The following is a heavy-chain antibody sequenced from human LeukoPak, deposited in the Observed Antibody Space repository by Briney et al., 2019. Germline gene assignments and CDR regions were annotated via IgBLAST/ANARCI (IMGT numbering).Heavy chain of an antibody. Sequence: PSETLSLTCTVSGGSISSSSYYWGWIRQPPGKGLEWIGSIYYSGSTYYNPSLKSRVTISVDTSKNQFSLKLSSVTAADTAVYYCARLDYNKGFNYYYGMDVWGQGTTVTVSS. CDR2: IYYSGST. CDR3: ARLDYNKGFNYYYGMDV. D-gene: IGHD3-10*01. V-gene: IGHV4-39*01. CDR1: GGSISSSSYY. J-gene: IGHJ6*02.